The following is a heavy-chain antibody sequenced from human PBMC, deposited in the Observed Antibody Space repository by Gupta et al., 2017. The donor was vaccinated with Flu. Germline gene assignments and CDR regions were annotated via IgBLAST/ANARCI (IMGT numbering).Heavy chain of an antibody. Sequence: VRQARGKVVEGVADIACDGSRKDYADSVRGRFSISRENSKNTLSLEMDSRRVEDTAVYYCAKDGPWTAICPYYCYYMDVWCKGTTVNVSS. V-gene: IGHV3-30*18. J-gene: IGHJ6*03. CDR2: IACDGSRK. D-gene: IGHD5-12*01. CDR3: AKDGPWTAICPYYCYYMDV.